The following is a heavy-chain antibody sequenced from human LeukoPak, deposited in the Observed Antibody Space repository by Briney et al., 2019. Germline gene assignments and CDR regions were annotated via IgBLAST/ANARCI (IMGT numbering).Heavy chain of an antibody. V-gene: IGHV3-48*03. CDR2: ISSSGSTI. CDR3: ASGVSASRY. Sequence: PGGSLRLSCAASGFTFSNYEMNWVRQAPGKGLEWVSYISSSGSTIYYADSVKGRFTISRDNVKKSLYLQMNSLRVEDTAVYYCASGVSASRYWGQGTLVTVSS. CDR1: GFTFSNYE. J-gene: IGHJ4*02.